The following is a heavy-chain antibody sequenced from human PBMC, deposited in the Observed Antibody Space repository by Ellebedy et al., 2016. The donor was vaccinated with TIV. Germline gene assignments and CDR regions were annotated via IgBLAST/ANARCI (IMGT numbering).Heavy chain of an antibody. J-gene: IGHJ4*02. CDR3: AHHCSSTNCHDY. CDR2: ISISGGGT. D-gene: IGHD2-2*01. CDR1: GFTFSSYA. V-gene: IGHV3-23*01. Sequence: GESLKISCAASGFTFSSYAMSSIRQAPGKGLEWVSTISISGGGTYYADSVKGRFTISRDNSKNTLYLQMNSLRVEDTAVYYCAHHCSSTNCHDYWGQGTLVPVSS.